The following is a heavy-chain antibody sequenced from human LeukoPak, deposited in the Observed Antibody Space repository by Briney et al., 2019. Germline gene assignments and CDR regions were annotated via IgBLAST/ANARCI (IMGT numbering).Heavy chain of an antibody. J-gene: IGHJ4*02. V-gene: IGHV3-9*01. CDR1: GFTFDDYA. CDR3: ARDARY. Sequence: GGSLRLSCAASGFTFDDYAMHWVRQAPGKGLEWVSGISWNSGSIGYADSVKGRFTISRDNAKNSLYLQMNSLRAEDTAVYYCARDARYWGQGTLVTVSS. CDR2: ISWNSGSI.